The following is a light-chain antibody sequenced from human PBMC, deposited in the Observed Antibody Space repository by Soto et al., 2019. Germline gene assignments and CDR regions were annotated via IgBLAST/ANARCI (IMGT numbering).Light chain of an antibody. V-gene: IGKV3-15*01. J-gene: IGKJ5*01. CDR2: GAS. Sequence: EIVLTQSPATLSVSPGERATLSCRASQSVSSNLAWYQQIPGRAPRLLIYGASTRAYGIPARFSASGSGTELTLTISSLQSEDFAVYYCQQFNYWPPITFGQGTRLEIK. CDR1: QSVSSN. CDR3: QQFNYWPPIT.